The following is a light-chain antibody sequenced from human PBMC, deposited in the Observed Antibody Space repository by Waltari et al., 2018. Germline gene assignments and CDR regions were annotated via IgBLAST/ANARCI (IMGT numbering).Light chain of an antibody. CDR1: QSLNNY. CDR3: QQRSNWPSYA. CDR2: DSS. V-gene: IGKV3-11*01. Sequence: EIVLTQSPATLSLSPGERATLSCRASQSLNNYVAWYPQKPAQPPKLLIFDSSNRPPGIPARFSGSGSGTAFTLTISSLEPEDFAVYYCQQRSNWPSYAFGPGTKLEIK. J-gene: IGKJ2*01.